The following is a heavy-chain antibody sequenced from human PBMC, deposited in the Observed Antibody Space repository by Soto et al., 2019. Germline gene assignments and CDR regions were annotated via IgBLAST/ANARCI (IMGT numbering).Heavy chain of an antibody. CDR1: GGSISSSSYY. D-gene: IGHD3-10*01. CDR3: ASGDYYGSGSYRY. CDR2: IYYSGST. J-gene: IGHJ4*02. Sequence: PSETLSLTCTVSGGSISSSSYYWGWIRQPPGKGLEWIGSIYYSGSTYYNPSLKSRVTISVDTSKNQFSLKLSSVTAADTAVYYRASGDYYGSGSYRYWGQGTLVTVSS. V-gene: IGHV4-39*01.